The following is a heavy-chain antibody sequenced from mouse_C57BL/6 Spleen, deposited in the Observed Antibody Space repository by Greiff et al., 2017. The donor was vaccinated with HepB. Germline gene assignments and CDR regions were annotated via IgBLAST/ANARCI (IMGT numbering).Heavy chain of an antibody. CDR1: GYTFTSYW. J-gene: IGHJ3*01. CDR2: IDPSDSYT. D-gene: IGHD2-4*01. V-gene: IGHV1-69*01. CDR3: ARWMITRKPWFAY. Sequence: QVQLQQPGAELVMPGASVKLSCKASGYTFTSYWMHWVKQRPGQGLEWIGEIDPSDSYTNYNQKFKGKSTLTVDKSSSTAYMQLSSLTSEDSAVYYCARWMITRKPWFAYWGQGTLVTVSA.